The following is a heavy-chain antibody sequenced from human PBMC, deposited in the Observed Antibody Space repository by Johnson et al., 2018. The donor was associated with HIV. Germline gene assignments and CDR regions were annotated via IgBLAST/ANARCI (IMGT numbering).Heavy chain of an antibody. D-gene: IGHD3-9*01. CDR3: AKVHMYYDILTGYGAFDI. CDR1: QFTFSNYY. Sequence: QVQLVESGGGLAKPAWSPRLSCAASQFTFSNYYMNCVRQAPGKGLEWVAFIRYDGSNKYYADSVKGRFTISRDNSKNTLYLQMNSLRAEDTAVYYCAKVHMYYDILTGYGAFDIWGQGTMVTVSS. V-gene: IGHV3-30*02. CDR2: IRYDGSNK. J-gene: IGHJ3*02.